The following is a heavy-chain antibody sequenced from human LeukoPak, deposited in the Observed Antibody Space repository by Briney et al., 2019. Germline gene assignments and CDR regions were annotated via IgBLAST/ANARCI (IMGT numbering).Heavy chain of an antibody. CDR1: GYTLTELS. Sequence: ASVKVSCKVSGYTLTELSMHWVRQAPGKGLEWMGGFDPEDGETIYAQKFQGRVTMTEDTPTDTAYMELSSLRSEDTAVYYCATGDSGSDLFDYWGQGTLVTVSS. CDR2: FDPEDGET. CDR3: ATGDSGSDLFDY. J-gene: IGHJ4*02. V-gene: IGHV1-24*01. D-gene: IGHD1-26*01.